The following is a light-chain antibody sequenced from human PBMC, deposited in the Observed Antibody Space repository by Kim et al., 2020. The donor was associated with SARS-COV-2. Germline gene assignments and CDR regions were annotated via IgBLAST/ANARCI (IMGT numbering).Light chain of an antibody. V-gene: IGKV3-20*01. CDR2: GAS. J-gene: IGKJ1*01. Sequence: DIVLTQSPGTLSLSPGERATLSCRASQSVSSSYLAWYQQKPGQAPRLLIYGASSRATGIPDRFSGSGSGTDFTLTISRLEPEDFAVDYCQQYGSSPPWTFGQGTKVDIK. CDR1: QSVSSSY. CDR3: QQYGSSPPWT.